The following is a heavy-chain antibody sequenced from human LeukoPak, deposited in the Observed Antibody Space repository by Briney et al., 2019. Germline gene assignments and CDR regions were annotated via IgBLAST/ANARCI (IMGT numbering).Heavy chain of an antibody. CDR2: INHSGST. Sequence: SETPSLTCAVYGGSFSGYYWSWIRQPPGKGLEWIGEINHSGSTNYNPSLKSRVTISVDTSKNQFSLKLSSVTAADTAVYYCARGPRFFYYRYMDVWGKGTTVTVSS. CDR1: GGSFSGYY. CDR3: ARGPRFFYYRYMDV. D-gene: IGHD3-3*01. V-gene: IGHV4-34*01. J-gene: IGHJ6*03.